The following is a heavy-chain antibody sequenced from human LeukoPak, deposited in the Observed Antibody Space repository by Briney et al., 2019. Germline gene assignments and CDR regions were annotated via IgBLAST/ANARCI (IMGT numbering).Heavy chain of an antibody. D-gene: IGHD1-1*01. J-gene: IGHJ4*02. Sequence: PGGSLRLSCAASGFTFSSYAMHWVRQAPGKGLEWVAVISYDGGNKYYADSVKGRFTISRDNSKNTLYLQMNSLRAEDTAVYYCARDPGSYYFDYWGQGTLVTVSS. V-gene: IGHV3-30-3*01. CDR1: GFTFSSYA. CDR3: ARDPGSYYFDY. CDR2: ISYDGGNK.